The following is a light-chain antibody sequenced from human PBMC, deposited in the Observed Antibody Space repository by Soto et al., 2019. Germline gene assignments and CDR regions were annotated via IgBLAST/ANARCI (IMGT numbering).Light chain of an antibody. CDR3: CSYAGSSVL. J-gene: IGLJ2*01. CDR1: SSDVGNYNL. Sequence: QSALTQPASVSGSPGQSITISCTGSSSDVGNYNLVSWYQHHPGKAPKLFIYEVNKRPSGVSARFSASKSGNTASLTISGLQAEDEADYYCCSYAGSSVLFGGGTKVTVL. CDR2: EVN. V-gene: IGLV2-23*02.